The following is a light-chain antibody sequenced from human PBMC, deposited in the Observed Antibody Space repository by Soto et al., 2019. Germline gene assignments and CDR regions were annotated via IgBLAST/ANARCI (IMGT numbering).Light chain of an antibody. J-gene: IGKJ4*01. CDR1: RTISLN. Sequence: EMVMTPSPLTLSASPRARVTLSGRDSRTISLNLARYQQKPGQAPRLLIYGASTRATGIPDRFSGSGSGTEFTLTINSLQSEDFAMYYCQQHNNWPLLTFGGGTKVEIK. V-gene: IGKV3-15*01. CDR3: QQHNNWPLLT. CDR2: GAS.